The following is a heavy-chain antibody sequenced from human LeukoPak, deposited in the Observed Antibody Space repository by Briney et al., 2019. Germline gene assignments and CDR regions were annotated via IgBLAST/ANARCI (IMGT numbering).Heavy chain of an antibody. D-gene: IGHD4-23*01. Sequence: GGSLRLSCAASGFSFNTYAMSWVRQAPGKGLVWVSRIASDGSSTTYADSVKGRFSISRDNAKNTLYLQMNSLRVEDTAVYYCARGRPHGNDYWGQGTLVTVSS. CDR2: IASDGSST. CDR1: GFSFNTYA. CDR3: ARGRPHGNDY. V-gene: IGHV3-74*01. J-gene: IGHJ4*02.